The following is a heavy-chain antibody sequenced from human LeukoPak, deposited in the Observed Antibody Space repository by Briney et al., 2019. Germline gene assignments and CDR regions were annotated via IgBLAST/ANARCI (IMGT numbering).Heavy chain of an antibody. CDR3: ARTDLRYFDWSPEYYFDY. D-gene: IGHD3-9*01. Sequence: ASVKVSCKASGYTFTSYDINLVRQAPGHGLEWMGWMNPNSGNTGYAQKFQGRVTMTRNTSISTAYMELSSLRSEDTAVYYCARTDLRYFDWSPEYYFDYWGQGTLVTVSS. J-gene: IGHJ4*02. CDR2: MNPNSGNT. V-gene: IGHV1-8*01. CDR1: GYTFTSYD.